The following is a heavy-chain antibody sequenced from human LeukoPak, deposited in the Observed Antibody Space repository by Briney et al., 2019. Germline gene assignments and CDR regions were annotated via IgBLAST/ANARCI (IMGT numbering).Heavy chain of an antibody. J-gene: IGHJ4*02. V-gene: IGHV7-4-1*02. D-gene: IGHD5-18*01. CDR1: GYTFTSYA. CDR2: INTNTGNP. CDR3: ARDLTRQYSYGLYYFDY. Sequence: GASVKVSCKASGYTFTSYAMNWVRQAPGQGLEWMGWINTNTGNPTYAQGFTGRFVFSLDTSVSTAYLQISSLKAEDTAVYYCARDLTRQYSYGLYYFDYWGQGTLVTVSS.